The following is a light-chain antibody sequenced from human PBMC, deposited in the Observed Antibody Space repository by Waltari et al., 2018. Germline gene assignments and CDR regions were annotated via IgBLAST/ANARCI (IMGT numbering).Light chain of an antibody. Sequence: EIVFTQSPGTLSLSPGERATLSCRASQSVTRYLAWYQQKPRLAPRLLIYDTSNRSTGIPARFIGSGSGTDFSLTITSLESEDFAVYYCQQRADWPLTFGGGTKVEIK. CDR3: QQRADWPLT. J-gene: IGKJ4*01. CDR1: QSVTRY. CDR2: DTS. V-gene: IGKV3-11*01.